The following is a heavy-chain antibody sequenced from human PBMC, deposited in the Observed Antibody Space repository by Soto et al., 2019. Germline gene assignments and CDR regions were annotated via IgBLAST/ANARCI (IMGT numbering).Heavy chain of an antibody. CDR3: ARQGGLDTTMIIAY. J-gene: IGHJ4*02. CDR2: VQPGDSET. CDR1: GYSFTTYW. D-gene: IGHD3-16*01. V-gene: IGHV5-51*01. Sequence: PGESLKISCRVSGYSFTTYWIGWVRQISGKGLEWVGIVQPGDSETRYISSFQGRGTISAHRSIHIAYLQWSSLQASYTGMNYCARQGGLDTTMIIAYWGQRIPVTVSS.